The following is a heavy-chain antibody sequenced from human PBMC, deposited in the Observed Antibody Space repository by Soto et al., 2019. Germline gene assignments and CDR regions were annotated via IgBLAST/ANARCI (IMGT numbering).Heavy chain of an antibody. CDR1: GFTFSSYG. CDR3: ARDGTTTTVTTALGY. V-gene: IGHV3-33*01. Sequence: GWSLRLSCAASGFTFSSYGMHWVRQAPGKGLEWVAVIWYDGGNKYYADSVKGRFTMSRDNSKNILYLQMSSLRAEDTAVYYCARDGTTTTVTTALGYWGKVTLSAVSS. CDR2: IWYDGGNK. J-gene: IGHJ4*02. D-gene: IGHD4-17*01.